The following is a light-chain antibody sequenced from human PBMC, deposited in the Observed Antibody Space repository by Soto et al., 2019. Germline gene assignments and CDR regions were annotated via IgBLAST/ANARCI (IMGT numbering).Light chain of an antibody. CDR3: QQYNSYSRT. Sequence: DIQMTQSPSTLSASVGDRVTITCRASQSISSWLAWYQQKPGKAPKLLIYDASSLESGGPSRFSGSGSGTEFTLNISSLQPDDFATYYCQQYNSYSRTFGQGTKVDIK. V-gene: IGKV1-5*01. J-gene: IGKJ1*01. CDR1: QSISSW. CDR2: DAS.